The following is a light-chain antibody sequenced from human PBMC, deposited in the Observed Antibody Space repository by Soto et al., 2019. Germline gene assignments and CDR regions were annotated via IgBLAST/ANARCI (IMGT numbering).Light chain of an antibody. Sequence: EIVLTQSPGTLTLPQGERATLSCRASQSVSNNYLAWYQQKRGQAPRLLMSGASNRATGIPDRFSGSGSGTDFTLTISRLEPEAFAVYYCQQYGSSPVTFGPGTNVDIK. J-gene: IGKJ3*01. CDR1: QSVSNNY. CDR2: GAS. CDR3: QQYGSSPVT. V-gene: IGKV3-20*01.